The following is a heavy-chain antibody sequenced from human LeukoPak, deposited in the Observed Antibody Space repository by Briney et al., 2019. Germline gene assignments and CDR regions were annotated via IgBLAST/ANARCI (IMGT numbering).Heavy chain of an antibody. CDR2: ISYDGSNK. CDR3: AREDSSGWYRGENWFDP. CDR1: GFTFSSYA. Sequence: GGSLRLSCAASGFTFSSYAMHWVRQAPGKGLEWVAVISYDGSNKYYADSVKGRFTISRDNSKNTLYLQMNSLRAEDTAVYYCAREDSSGWYRGENWFDPWGQGTLVTVSS. V-gene: IGHV3-30-3*01. D-gene: IGHD6-19*01. J-gene: IGHJ5*02.